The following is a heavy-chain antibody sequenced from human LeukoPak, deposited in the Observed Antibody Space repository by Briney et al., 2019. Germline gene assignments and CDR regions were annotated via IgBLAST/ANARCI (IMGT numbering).Heavy chain of an antibody. CDR2: ISSPSRII. D-gene: IGHD3-16*02. J-gene: IGHJ4*02. CDR3: AKGRLGELSLFPD. V-gene: IGHV3-48*01. Sequence: GGSLRLSCAASGFTFNTYSMNWVRQAPGKGLEWISYISSPSRIIYYGDSVKGRFTVSRDNVKNSLYLQMNSLRAEDTAVYYCAKGRLGELSLFPDWGQGTLVTVSS. CDR1: GFTFNTYS.